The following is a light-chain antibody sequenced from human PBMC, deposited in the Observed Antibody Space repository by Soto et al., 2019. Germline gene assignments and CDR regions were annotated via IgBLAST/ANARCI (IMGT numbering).Light chain of an antibody. CDR2: DAS. Sequence: DIQLTQSPSTLSASVGERVTITCRASQTVNTWLAWYQHKPGKAPKLLIYDASALETGVPSRFSGFSSGTEVTHTISSLRPHEFATYVCQYYNSYSPGALTFGGGTKLEI. V-gene: IGKV1-5*01. J-gene: IGKJ4*01. CDR1: QTVNTW. CDR3: QYYNSYSPGALT.